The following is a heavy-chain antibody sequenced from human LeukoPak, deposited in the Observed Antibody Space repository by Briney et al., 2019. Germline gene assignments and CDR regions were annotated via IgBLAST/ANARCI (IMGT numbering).Heavy chain of an antibody. CDR1: GGSISSSSYY. CDR3: ASGSIAARTYYFDY. V-gene: IGHV4-61*02. Sequence: SETLSLTCTVSGGSISSSSYYWSWIRQPAGKGLEWIGRIYTSGSTNYNPSLKSRVTMSVDTSKNQFSLKLSSVTAADTAVYYCASGSIAARTYYFDYWGQGTLVTVSS. J-gene: IGHJ4*02. CDR2: IYTSGST. D-gene: IGHD6-6*01.